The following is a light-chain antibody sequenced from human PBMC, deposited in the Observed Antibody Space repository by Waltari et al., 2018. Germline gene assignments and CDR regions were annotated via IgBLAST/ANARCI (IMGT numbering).Light chain of an antibody. CDR1: QSVGKY. CDR3: QMYVNLPAT. Sequence: EIVLTQSPATLSLSPGERVTLSCRASQSVGKYLAWYQQKPCQAPRLLIYHTSTRATGIPDRFSGSGSGTDFSLTISRLEPEDFAVYHCQMYVNLPATFGQGTKVEI. CDR2: HTS. J-gene: IGKJ1*01. V-gene: IGKV3-20*01.